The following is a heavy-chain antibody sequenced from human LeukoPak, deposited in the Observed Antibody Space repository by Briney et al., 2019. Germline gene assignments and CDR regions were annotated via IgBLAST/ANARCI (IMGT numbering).Heavy chain of an antibody. CDR3: ARVDYYDSSGYGY. Sequence: SETLSLTCTVSGGSISSYYWSWIRQPPGKGLEWIGYIYYGGSTNYNPSLKSRVTISVDTSKNQFSLKLSSVTAADTAVYYCARVDYYDSSGYGYWGQGTLVTVSS. V-gene: IGHV4-59*01. CDR1: GGSISSYY. D-gene: IGHD3-22*01. CDR2: IYYGGST. J-gene: IGHJ4*02.